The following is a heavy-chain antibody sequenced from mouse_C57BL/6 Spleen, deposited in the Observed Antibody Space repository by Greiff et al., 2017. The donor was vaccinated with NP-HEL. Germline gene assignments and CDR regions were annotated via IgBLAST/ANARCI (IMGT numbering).Heavy chain of an antibody. Sequence: VQLQQSGPELVKPGASVKISCKASGYAFSSSWMNWVKQRPGKGLEWIGRIYPGDGDTNYNGKFKGKATLTADKSSSTAYMQLSSLTSEDSAVYFCARKVNYYSNYGYFDYWGQGTTRTVSS. CDR3: ARKVNYYSNYGYFDY. CDR1: GYAFSSSW. J-gene: IGHJ2*01. CDR2: IYPGDGDT. V-gene: IGHV1-82*01. D-gene: IGHD2-5*01.